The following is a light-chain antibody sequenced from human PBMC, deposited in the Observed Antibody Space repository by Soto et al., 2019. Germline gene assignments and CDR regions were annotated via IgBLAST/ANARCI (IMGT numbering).Light chain of an antibody. CDR1: PSVTSN. CDR2: GAS. J-gene: IGKJ1*01. CDR3: QQYKNGWT. V-gene: IGKV3-15*01. Sequence: RVMTQSPATLSVSPGERATLSCRASPSVTSNLAWYQQKPGQAPRLLIYGASTRATGIPAKFSGGGSGTEFTLTISSLQSEDFAIYYCQQYKNGWTFGQGTKVDIK.